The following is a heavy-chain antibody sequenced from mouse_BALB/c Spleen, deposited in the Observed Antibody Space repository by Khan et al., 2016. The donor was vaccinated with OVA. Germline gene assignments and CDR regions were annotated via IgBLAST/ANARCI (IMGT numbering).Heavy chain of an antibody. Sequence: QVQLKQSGPELVRPGVSVKISCKGSGYTSTDYSMHWVKQSHAKSLEWIGVISTDSVNTNYNQKFKGKATLTVDKSSSTAYMELARMTSEDSAIYYCAIRDYFDYWGQGTTLTVSS. CDR1: GYTSTDYS. V-gene: IGHV1S137*01. CDR3: AIRDYFDY. J-gene: IGHJ2*01. CDR2: ISTDSVNT.